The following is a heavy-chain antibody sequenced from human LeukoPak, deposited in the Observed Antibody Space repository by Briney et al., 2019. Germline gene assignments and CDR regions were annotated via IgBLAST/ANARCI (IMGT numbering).Heavy chain of an antibody. Sequence: SETLSLTCAVYGGSFSGYYWSWIRQPPGKGLEWIGEINHSGSTNYNPSLKSRVTISVDTSKNQFSLKLSSVTAADTAVHYCARGPEDGYNGDALDYWGQGTLVTVSS. J-gene: IGHJ4*02. CDR1: GGSFSGYY. CDR2: INHSGST. CDR3: ARGPEDGYNGDALDY. V-gene: IGHV4-34*01. D-gene: IGHD5-24*01.